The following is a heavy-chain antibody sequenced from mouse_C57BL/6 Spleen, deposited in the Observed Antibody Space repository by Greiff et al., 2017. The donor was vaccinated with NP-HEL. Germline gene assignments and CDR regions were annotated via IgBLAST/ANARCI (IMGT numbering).Heavy chain of an antibody. CDR1: GYAFSSYW. CDR2: IYPGDGDT. D-gene: IGHD2-10*01. Sequence: QVQLKESGAELVKPGASVKISCKASGYAFSSYWMNWVKQRPGKGLEWIGQIYPGDGDTNYNGKFKGKATLTADKSSSTAYMQLSSLTSEDSAVYFCARSLPGVYYAMDYWGQGTSVTVSS. J-gene: IGHJ4*01. CDR3: ARSLPGVYYAMDY. V-gene: IGHV1-80*01.